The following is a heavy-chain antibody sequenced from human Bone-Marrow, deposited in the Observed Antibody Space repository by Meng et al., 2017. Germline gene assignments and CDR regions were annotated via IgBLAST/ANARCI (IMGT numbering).Heavy chain of an antibody. D-gene: IGHD1-26*01. CDR1: GFTFSSYE. CDR3: ARAWAWELLFPDAFDI. CDR2: ISSSGSTI. J-gene: IGHJ3*02. V-gene: IGHV3-48*03. Sequence: GGSLRLSCAASGFTFSSYEMNWVRQAPGKGLEWVSYISSSGSTIYYADSVKGRFTISRDNAKNSLYLQMNSLRAEDTAVYYCARAWAWELLFPDAFDIWGQGKMV.